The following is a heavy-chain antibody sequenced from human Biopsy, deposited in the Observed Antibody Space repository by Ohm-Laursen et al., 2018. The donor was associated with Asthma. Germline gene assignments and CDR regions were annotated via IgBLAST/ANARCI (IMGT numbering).Heavy chain of an antibody. V-gene: IGHV4-31*02. D-gene: IGHD3-3*01. CDR2: IYYSGST. CDR3: ARGIGLSGYDFWSGHSATPNWFDP. CDR1: GGSISSGGYY. J-gene: IGHJ5*02. Sequence: SQTLSLTCTVSGGSISSGGYYWSWIRQHPGKGLEWIGYIYYSGSTYYNPSLKSRVTISVDTSKNQFSLKLSSVTAADTAVYYCARGIGLSGYDFWSGHSATPNWFDPWGQGTLVTVSS.